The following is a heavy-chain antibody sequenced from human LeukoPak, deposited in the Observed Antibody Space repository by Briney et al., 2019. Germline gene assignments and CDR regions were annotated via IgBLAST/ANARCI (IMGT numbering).Heavy chain of an antibody. CDR2: IYTSGST. CDR3: AREAGYYGSGTIYYYYGMDV. D-gene: IGHD3-10*01. V-gene: IGHV4-4*07. J-gene: IGHJ6*02. CDR1: GGSISSYY. Sequence: SETLSLTCTVSGGSISSYYWSWIRQPAGKGLEWIGRIYTSGSTNYNPSLKSRVTMSVDTSKNQFSLKLSSVTAADTAVYYCAREAGYYGSGTIYYYYGMDVWGQGTTVTVSS.